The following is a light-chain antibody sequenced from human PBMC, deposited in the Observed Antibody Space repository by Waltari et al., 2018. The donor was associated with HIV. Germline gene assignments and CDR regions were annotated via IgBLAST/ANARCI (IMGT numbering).Light chain of an antibody. J-gene: IGLJ2*01. CDR2: EVS. CDR1: SSDVGSYYL. V-gene: IGLV2-23*02. Sequence: QSALTQPASVSGSPGQSITISCTGTSSDVGSYYLVSWYQQHPGKAPKLMIYEVSKRRSGVSNRFSGSKSGNTASLTISGLQAEDEADYYCCSYAGSSTFVVFGGGTKLTVL. CDR3: CSYAGSSTFVV.